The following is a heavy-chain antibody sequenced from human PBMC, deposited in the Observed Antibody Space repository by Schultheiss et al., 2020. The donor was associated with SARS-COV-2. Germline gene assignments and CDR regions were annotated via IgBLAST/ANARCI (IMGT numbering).Heavy chain of an antibody. CDR3: ARGDIYNYYGMDV. Sequence: GESLKISCKASGYTFTRYAINWVRQAPGQGLEWMGWINTNTGNPTYAQGFTGRFVFSLDTSVSTAFLQIYSLKAEDTAVYYCARGDIYNYYGMDVWGQGTTVTVSS. CDR2: INTNTGNP. CDR1: GYTFTRYA. V-gene: IGHV7-4-1*01. D-gene: IGHD2-15*01. J-gene: IGHJ6*02.